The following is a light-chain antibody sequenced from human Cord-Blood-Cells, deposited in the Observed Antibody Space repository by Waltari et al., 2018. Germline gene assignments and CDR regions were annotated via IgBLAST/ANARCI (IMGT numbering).Light chain of an antibody. CDR3: AAWDDSLNGPV. J-gene: IGLJ3*02. Sequence: QSVLTQPPSASGTPGQRVTISCSGSSSTLGSNTVNWYKQLPGTAPKLLIYSNNQRPSGVPDRFSGSKSGTSASLAISGLQSEDEADYYCAAWDDSLNGPVFGGGTKLTVL. V-gene: IGLV1-44*01. CDR2: SNN. CDR1: SSTLGSNT.